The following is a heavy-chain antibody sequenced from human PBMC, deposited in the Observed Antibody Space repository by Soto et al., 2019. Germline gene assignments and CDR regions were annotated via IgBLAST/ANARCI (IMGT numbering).Heavy chain of an antibody. V-gene: IGHV1-69*02. J-gene: IGHJ6*02. D-gene: IGHD3-16*02. CDR1: GGTFSSYT. Sequence: QVQLVQSGAEVKKPGSSVKVSCKASGGTFSSYTISWVRQAPGQGLEWMGRIIPILGIANYAQKFQGRVTITADKSTSTAYMELSSLRSEDTAVYYCATEELSTQVKTCYGMDVWGQGTTVTVSS. CDR3: ATEELSTQVKTCYGMDV. CDR2: IIPILGIA.